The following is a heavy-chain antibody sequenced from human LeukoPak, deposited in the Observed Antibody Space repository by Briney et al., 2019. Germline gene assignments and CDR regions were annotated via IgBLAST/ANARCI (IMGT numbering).Heavy chain of an antibody. D-gene: IGHD3-9*01. CDR1: GFTFDDYA. Sequence: GRSLRLSCAASGFTFDDYAMHWVRQAPGKGLEWVSVISGSGSNTYYADSVKGRFTISRDNSENTLYLQMNSLRAEDTAMYYCAKSFDYDVLTGQDYWGQGTLVTVSS. V-gene: IGHV3-23*01. CDR3: AKSFDYDVLTGQDY. J-gene: IGHJ4*02. CDR2: ISGSGSNT.